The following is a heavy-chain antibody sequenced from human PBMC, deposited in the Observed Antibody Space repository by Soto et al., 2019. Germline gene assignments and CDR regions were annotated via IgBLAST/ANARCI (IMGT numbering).Heavy chain of an antibody. D-gene: IGHD5-12*01. Sequence: WGSLRLSCVAAGFSFSSYGMHFFRHSPGKGLDWVAVISYDGNSKYLTDSVRGRFTISKDNSKKTLFLEMNSLTTEDTGVYYCAKDRDGYNSGGLDVWGQGTTVTVSS. CDR3: AKDRDGYNSGGLDV. V-gene: IGHV3-30*18. CDR1: GFSFSSYG. CDR2: ISYDGNSK. J-gene: IGHJ6*02.